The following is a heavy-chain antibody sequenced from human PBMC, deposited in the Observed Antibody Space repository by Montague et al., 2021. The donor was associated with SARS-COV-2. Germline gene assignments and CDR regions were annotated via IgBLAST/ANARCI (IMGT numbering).Heavy chain of an antibody. CDR1: GGFISSGGYY. Sequence: TLSLTCTVSGGFISSGGYYWSWIRQHPGKGLDWIGYIYYSGSTYYNPSLKSRVTISVDTSKNQFSLKLSSVTAADTAVYYCARVSVEMATMGVYYYGMDVWGQGTTVTVS. D-gene: IGHD5-24*01. CDR3: ARVSVEMATMGVYYYGMDV. J-gene: IGHJ6*02. V-gene: IGHV4-31*03. CDR2: IYYSGST.